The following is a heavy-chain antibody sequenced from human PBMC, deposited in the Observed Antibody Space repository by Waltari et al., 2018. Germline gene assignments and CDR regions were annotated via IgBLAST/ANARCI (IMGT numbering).Heavy chain of an antibody. CDR1: GGSFSGYY. Sequence: QVQLQQWGAGLLKPSETLSLTCAVYGGSFSGYYWSWIRQPPGKGLEWIGKSNHSGRTNSNPSRKSRVTISVDTSKNQVSLKLSSVTAADTAVYYCASQNPLLWFGEDWYFDLWGRGTLVTVSS. CDR2: SNHSGRT. CDR3: ASQNPLLWFGEDWYFDL. J-gene: IGHJ2*01. D-gene: IGHD3-10*01. V-gene: IGHV4-34*01.